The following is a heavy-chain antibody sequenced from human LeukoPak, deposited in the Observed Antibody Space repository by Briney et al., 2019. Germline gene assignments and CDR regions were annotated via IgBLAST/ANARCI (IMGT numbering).Heavy chain of an antibody. CDR1: GGSISSGSYY. CDR3: ASFRYHRKQYKPLARYYYYMDV. Sequence: PSETLSLTCTVSGGSISSGSYYWSWIRQPAGKGLEWIGRIYTSGSTNYNPSLKSRVTISVDTSKNQFSLKLSSVTAADTAVYYCASFRYHRKQYKPLARYYYYMDVWGKGTTVTVSS. J-gene: IGHJ6*03. CDR2: IYTSGST. V-gene: IGHV4-61*02. D-gene: IGHD6-6*01.